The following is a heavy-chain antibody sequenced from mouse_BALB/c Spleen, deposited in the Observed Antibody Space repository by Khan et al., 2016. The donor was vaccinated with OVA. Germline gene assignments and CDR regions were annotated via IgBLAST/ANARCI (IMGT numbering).Heavy chain of an antibody. CDR1: GYSITSGYA. CDR2: ISYSGVT. CDR3: ERGNYYGYYLDY. Sequence: EVKLEESGPGLVKPSQSLSLTCTVTGYSITSGYAWNWIRQFPGNKLEWMGYISYSGVTSYTPSLKSRISITRATSKNQFFLQLTSVTTEDSATYYCERGNYYGYYLDYWGQGTTLTVSS. V-gene: IGHV3-2*02. D-gene: IGHD1-1*01. J-gene: IGHJ2*01.